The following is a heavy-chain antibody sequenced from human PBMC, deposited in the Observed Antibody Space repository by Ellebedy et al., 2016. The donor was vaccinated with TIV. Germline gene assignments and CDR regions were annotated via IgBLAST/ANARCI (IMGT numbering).Heavy chain of an antibody. Sequence: GESLKISCAASGFTFSFYSMNWVRQAPGKGLEWVSSITSSSSFIYYADSVKGRFTISRDNAKNSLCLQMNSLRAEDTAVYYCARFSGYDYWGQGTLVTVSS. CDR2: ITSSSSFI. CDR1: GFTFSFYS. J-gene: IGHJ4*02. V-gene: IGHV3-21*04. D-gene: IGHD5-12*01. CDR3: ARFSGYDY.